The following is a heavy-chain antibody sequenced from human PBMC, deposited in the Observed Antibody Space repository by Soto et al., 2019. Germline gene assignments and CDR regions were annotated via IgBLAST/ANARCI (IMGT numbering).Heavy chain of an antibody. V-gene: IGHV1-18*01. CDR3: AILSGGSWHDAFDI. CDR1: GYSFTSYG. CDR2: ISAYNGNT. D-gene: IGHD2-15*01. Sequence: ASVKLSFKASGYSFTSYGVRWVRQDHGQGLEWMGWISAYNGNTNYAQKLQGRVTLTTDTSTSTAYMELRSLRSDDTAVYYCAILSGGSWHDAFDIWGQGTMVTVSS. J-gene: IGHJ3*02.